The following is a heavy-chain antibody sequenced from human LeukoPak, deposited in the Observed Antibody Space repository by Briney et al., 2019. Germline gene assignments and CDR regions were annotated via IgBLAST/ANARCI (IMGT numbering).Heavy chain of an antibody. J-gene: IGHJ6*02. V-gene: IGHV3-30*03. Sequence: GGSLRLSCAASGFTFRNYGIHWVRRAPGKGLEWVAVISYDARIEDYQDSVKGRFTISRDNSRNMVYLQMNSLRVEDTAVYYCARDPGYSYGYYYYGMDVWGQGTTVTVSS. D-gene: IGHD5-18*01. CDR2: ISYDARIE. CDR3: ARDPGYSYGYYYYGMDV. CDR1: GFTFRNYG.